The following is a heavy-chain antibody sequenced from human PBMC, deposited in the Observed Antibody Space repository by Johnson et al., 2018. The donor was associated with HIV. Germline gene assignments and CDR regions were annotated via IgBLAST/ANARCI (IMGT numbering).Heavy chain of an antibody. Sequence: QVQVVESGGGVVQPGGSLTLSCAASGFPFNAYGMHWVRQAPGKGLQWVTFIRYDGSNKYYANSVKGRFTISRDNSKNTLYLQMNSLRAEDTAVYYCAKELAIAVRPGGAFDIWGQGTVVTVSS. D-gene: IGHD6-6*01. V-gene: IGHV3-30*02. CDR3: AKELAIAVRPGGAFDI. J-gene: IGHJ3*02. CDR1: GFPFNAYG. CDR2: IRYDGSNK.